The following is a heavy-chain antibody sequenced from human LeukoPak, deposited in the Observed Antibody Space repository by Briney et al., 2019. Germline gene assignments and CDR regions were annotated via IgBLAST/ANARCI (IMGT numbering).Heavy chain of an antibody. CDR3: ARHVVPYSSGLTGFDY. CDR1: GYSFTSYW. J-gene: IGHJ4*02. CDR2: IYPGDSDT. Sequence: GESLKISCKGSGYSFTSYWIAWVRQMPGKGLEWMGIIYPGDSDTIYSPSFQGQVTISADKSITTAYLQWSSLKASDTAMYYCARHVVPYSSGLTGFDYWGQGTVVTVSS. D-gene: IGHD6-19*01. V-gene: IGHV5-51*01.